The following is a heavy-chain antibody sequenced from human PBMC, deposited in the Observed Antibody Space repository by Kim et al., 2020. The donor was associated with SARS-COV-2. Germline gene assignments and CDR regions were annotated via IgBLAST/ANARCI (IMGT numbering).Heavy chain of an antibody. J-gene: IGHJ5*02. D-gene: IGHD2-8*01. CDR3: AKDISGVRVA. CDR2: ISWNSGSI. V-gene: IGHV3-9*01. Sequence: GGSLRLSCAASGFTFDDYAMHWVRQAPGKGLEWVSGISWNSGSIGYADSVKGRFTISRDNAKNSLYLQMNSLRAEDTALYYCAKDISGVRVAWGQGTLVTVSS. CDR1: GFTFDDYA.